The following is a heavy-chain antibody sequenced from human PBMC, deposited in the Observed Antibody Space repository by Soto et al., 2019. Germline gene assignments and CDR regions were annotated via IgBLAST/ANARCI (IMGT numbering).Heavy chain of an antibody. CDR2: IFYSWVT. V-gene: IGHV4-59*01. Sequence: QVQLQESGPGLVKPSETLSLTCTVSGVSITDYYWSWIRQPPGKGLEWIAYIFYSWVTNYNPSLKGRVTISLDTSKNYFSLNLTSMTAADTAVYYCARGPRDWFDPWGQGTLVTVSS. CDR1: GVSITDYY. CDR3: ARGPRDWFDP. J-gene: IGHJ5*02.